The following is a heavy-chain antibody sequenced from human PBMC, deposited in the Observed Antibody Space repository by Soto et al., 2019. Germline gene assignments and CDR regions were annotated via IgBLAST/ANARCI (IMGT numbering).Heavy chain of an antibody. CDR1: GFTFISYA. D-gene: IGHD3-22*01. Sequence: GSLRLSCSASGFTFISYAMSWFRQAALKGLEWVSAISGSGGSTYYADSVKGRFTISRDNSKNTLYLQMNSPRAEDTAVYYCARLIVVVISVDAFDIWGQGTMVTVSS. J-gene: IGHJ3*02. CDR3: ARLIVVVISVDAFDI. CDR2: ISGSGGST. V-gene: IGHV3-23*01.